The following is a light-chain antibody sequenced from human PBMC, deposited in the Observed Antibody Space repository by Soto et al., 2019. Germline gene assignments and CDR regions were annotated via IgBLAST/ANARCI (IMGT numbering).Light chain of an antibody. CDR1: QSISSW. J-gene: IGKJ5*01. Sequence: DIQMTQSPSTLSASVGDRVTITCRASQSISSWLAWYQQKPGKAPKLLIYKASTLKSGVPSRFSGSGSGTEFTLTISSLQPEDFATYYCQQSYRTPTFGQGTRLEIK. CDR3: QQSYRTPT. CDR2: KAS. V-gene: IGKV1-5*03.